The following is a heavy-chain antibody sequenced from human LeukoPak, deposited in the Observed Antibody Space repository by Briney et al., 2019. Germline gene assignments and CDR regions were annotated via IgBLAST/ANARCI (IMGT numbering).Heavy chain of an antibody. CDR3: ARGRDGWGFDY. V-gene: IGHV4-61*02. CDR2: MYSSGSP. D-gene: IGHD5-24*01. Sequence: SQTLSLTCTVFGGSISSDIHYWGWIRQPAGKGLEWIGRMYSSGSPDYNPSLKSRVIISVDTSKNQFSLRLSSVTAADTAVYYCARGRDGWGFDYWGQGTLVTVSS. J-gene: IGHJ4*02. CDR1: GGSISSDIHY.